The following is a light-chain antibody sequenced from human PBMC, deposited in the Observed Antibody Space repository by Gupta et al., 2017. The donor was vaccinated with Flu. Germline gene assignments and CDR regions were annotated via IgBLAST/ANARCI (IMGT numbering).Light chain of an antibody. CDR3: SSDTSIHNYV. J-gene: IGLJ1*01. V-gene: IGLV2-18*02. CDR1: SSDVGSDHR. CDR2: AVS. Sequence: SALTQPPSVSGSPGQSVTISCTGTSSDVGSDHRVSWYQQSTGTAHKLIIYAVSKRPAGVTGSFSGSKAGNTASLTISGLTADDEADFYCSSDTSIHNYVFGSGTKVTVL.